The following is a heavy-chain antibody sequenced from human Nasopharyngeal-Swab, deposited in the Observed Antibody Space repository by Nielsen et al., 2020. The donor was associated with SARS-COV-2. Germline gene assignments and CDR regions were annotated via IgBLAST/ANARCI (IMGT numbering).Heavy chain of an antibody. J-gene: IGHJ3*02. CDR2: IIPIFGTA. CDR1: GGTFSSYA. CDR3: ARGAYSSRLGAFDI. Sequence: SVKVSCKASGGTFSSYAISWVRQAPGQGLEWMGGIIPIFGTANYAQKCQGRVTITADKSTSTAYMELSSLRSEDTAVYYCARGAYSSRLGAFDIWGQGTMVTVSS. V-gene: IGHV1-69*06. D-gene: IGHD6-13*01.